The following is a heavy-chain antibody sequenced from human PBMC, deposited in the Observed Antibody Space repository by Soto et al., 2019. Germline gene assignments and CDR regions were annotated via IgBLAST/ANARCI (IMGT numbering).Heavy chain of an antibody. D-gene: IGHD3-16*01. CDR1: GFNLSNFW. Sequence: EVYLVESGGGVFQPGGSLRLSCAASGFNLSNFWMHWVRQVPGKGLMWVARFDSDGSRTNYADSVKGRFTISRDNAKNTLYLQMNSLRAEDTAIYYCARDPGEPSFPYYYYYMDVWGKGTSVTISS. J-gene: IGHJ6*03. V-gene: IGHV3-74*01. CDR3: ARDPGEPSFPYYYYYMDV. CDR2: FDSDGSRT.